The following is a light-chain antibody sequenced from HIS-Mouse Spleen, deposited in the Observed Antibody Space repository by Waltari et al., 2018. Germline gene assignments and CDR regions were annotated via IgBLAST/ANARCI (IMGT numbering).Light chain of an antibody. V-gene: IGKV4-1*01. CDR3: QQYYSTPYT. J-gene: IGKJ2*01. CDR1: QSVLYSSNNKNY. CDR2: WAS. Sequence: DIVMTQSPDSLAVSLGERATINFKSSQSVLYSSNNKNYLAWYQQKPGQPPKLLIYWASTRESGVPDRFSGSGSGTDFTLTISRLQAEDVAVYYCQQYYSTPYTFGQGTKLEIK.